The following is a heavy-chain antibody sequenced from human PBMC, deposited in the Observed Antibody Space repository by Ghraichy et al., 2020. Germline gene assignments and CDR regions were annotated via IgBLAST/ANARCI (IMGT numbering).Heavy chain of an antibody. CDR1: GFTFSSYS. J-gene: IGHJ4*02. V-gene: IGHV3-48*02. CDR2: ISSSSTI. Sequence: GSLNISCAASGFTFSSYSMNWVRQAPGKGLEWVSYISSSSTIYYADSVKGRFTISRDNAKNSLYLQMNSLRDEDTAVYYCARGSYWGQGTLVTVSS. CDR3: ARGSY.